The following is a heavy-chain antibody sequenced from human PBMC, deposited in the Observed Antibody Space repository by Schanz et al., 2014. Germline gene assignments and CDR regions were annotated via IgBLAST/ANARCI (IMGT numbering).Heavy chain of an antibody. CDR1: GFTFSSYA. CDR3: ARPALWFGDNCFDP. CDR2: ISGDHRNT. D-gene: IGHD3-10*01. V-gene: IGHV3-23*01. Sequence: DVQLLESGGGVVRPGGSLRLSCAASGFTFSSYAMSWVRQAPGKGLEWVSSISGDHRNTFYADSVKGRFTISRDNAKNTLYLQMNSLRAEDTAVYYCARPALWFGDNCFDPWGQGTLVTVSS. J-gene: IGHJ5*02.